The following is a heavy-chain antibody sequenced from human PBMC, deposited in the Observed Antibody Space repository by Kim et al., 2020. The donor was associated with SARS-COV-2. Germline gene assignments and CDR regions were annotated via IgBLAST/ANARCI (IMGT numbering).Heavy chain of an antibody. V-gene: IGHV3-43*01. D-gene: IGHD3-10*01. Sequence: ADSVKGRFTISRDNSKNSLYLQMNSLRTEDTALYYCAKDFYGSGSLPFDYWGQGTLVTVSS. J-gene: IGHJ4*02. CDR3: AKDFYGSGSLPFDY.